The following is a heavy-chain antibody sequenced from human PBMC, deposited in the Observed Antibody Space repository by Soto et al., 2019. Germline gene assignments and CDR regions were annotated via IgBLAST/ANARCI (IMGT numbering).Heavy chain of an antibody. J-gene: IGHJ5*02. CDR2: INPSGGST. Sequence: QVQLVQSGAEVKKPGASVKVSCKASGYTFTSYYMHWVRQAPGQGLEWMGIINPSGGSTSYAQKFQGRVTMTRDTSTRTVYMELSSLRSEDTAVYYCARDFSAPRIAAAGIETSWGQGTLVTVSS. D-gene: IGHD6-13*01. CDR1: GYTFTSYY. V-gene: IGHV1-46*01. CDR3: ARDFSAPRIAAAGIETS.